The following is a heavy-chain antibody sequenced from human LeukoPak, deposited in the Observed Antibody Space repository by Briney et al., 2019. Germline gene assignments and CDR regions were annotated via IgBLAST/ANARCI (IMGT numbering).Heavy chain of an antibody. J-gene: IGHJ5*02. CDR2: IIPIFGTA. V-gene: IGHV1-69*13. CDR3: ARTWNLEIENWFDP. D-gene: IGHD1-7*01. CDR1: GGTFSSYA. Sequence: GASVKVSCKASGGTFSSYAISWVRQAPGQGLEWMGGIIPIFGTANYAQKFQGRVTITADESTSTAYMELSSLRSEDTAVYYCARTWNLEIENWFDPWGQGTLVTVSS.